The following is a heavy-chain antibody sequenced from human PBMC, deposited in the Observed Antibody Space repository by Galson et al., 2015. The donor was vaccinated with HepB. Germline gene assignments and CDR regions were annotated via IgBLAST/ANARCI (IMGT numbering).Heavy chain of an antibody. CDR1: GGSIKSHY. J-gene: IGHJ5*02. V-gene: IGHV4-59*11. Sequence: ETLSLTCSVSGGSIKSHYWSWIRQSPGKGLEWVVYISDRGNTNYNPSLKSRLTISVDTSKNRVSLTLSSVTAADTAVYFCASDIMIMFGGIAVKSEGFQTWGQGTLVTVSS. D-gene: IGHD3-16*01. CDR3: ASDIMIMFGGIAVKSEGFQT. CDR2: ISDRGNT.